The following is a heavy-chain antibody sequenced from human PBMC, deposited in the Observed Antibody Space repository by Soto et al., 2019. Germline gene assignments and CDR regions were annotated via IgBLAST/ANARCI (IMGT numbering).Heavy chain of an antibody. CDR3: ATGAGIDYGGNANNWFDP. CDR2: IYYSGST. V-gene: IGHV4-61*01. J-gene: IGHJ5*02. D-gene: IGHD4-17*01. CDR1: GGSVSSGSYY. Sequence: PSETLSLTCTVSGGSVSSGSYYWSWIRQPPGKGLEWIGYIYYSGSTNYNPSLKSRVTISVDTSKNQFSLKLSSVTAADTAVYYCATGAGIDYGGNANNWFDPWGQGTLVTVSS.